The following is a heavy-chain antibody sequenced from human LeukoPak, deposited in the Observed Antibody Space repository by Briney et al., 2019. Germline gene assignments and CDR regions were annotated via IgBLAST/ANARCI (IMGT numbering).Heavy chain of an antibody. D-gene: IGHD1-14*01. CDR3: VKPLGI. V-gene: IGHV3-30*18. CDR1: GFTFSSYG. Sequence: GGSLRLSCAASGFTFSSYGMHWVRQAPGKGLEWVAVISYDGSNKYYADSVKGRFTISRDNSKNTLYLQMNSLRAEDTAVYYCVKPLGIWGQGTLVTVSS. J-gene: IGHJ4*02. CDR2: ISYDGSNK.